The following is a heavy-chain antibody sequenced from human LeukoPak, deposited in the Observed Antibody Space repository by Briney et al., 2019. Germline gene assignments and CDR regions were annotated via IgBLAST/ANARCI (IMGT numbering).Heavy chain of an antibody. CDR1: GYTVTGYY. J-gene: IGHJ4*02. CDR2: INPNSGGT. CDR3: ATLAPGVRQYDY. Sequence: ASVKVSCKASGYTVTGYYMHWVRQAPGQGLEWMGWINPNSGGTNYAQKFQGRVTMTRDTSISTAYMELSRLRSDDTAVYYCATLAPGVRQYDYWGQGSLVTVSS. D-gene: IGHD3-10*01. V-gene: IGHV1-2*02.